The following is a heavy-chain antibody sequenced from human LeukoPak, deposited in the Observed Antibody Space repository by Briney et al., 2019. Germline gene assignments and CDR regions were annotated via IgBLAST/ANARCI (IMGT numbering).Heavy chain of an antibody. D-gene: IGHD2-21*01. J-gene: IGHJ4*02. CDR2: INPNSGDT. CDR1: GYLFTGFY. Sequence: ASVKVSYKTSGYLFTGFYIHWVRQVPGQGLEWMGWINPNSGDTKSAPKFQGRVAMTRVTSINTAYMEMSGLTPDDTAIYYCAKRGGALSHWGQGTPVTVTS. V-gene: IGHV1-2*02. CDR3: AKRGGALSH.